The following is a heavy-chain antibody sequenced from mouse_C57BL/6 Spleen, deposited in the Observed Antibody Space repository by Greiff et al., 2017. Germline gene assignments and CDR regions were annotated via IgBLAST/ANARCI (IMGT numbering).Heavy chain of an antibody. CDR3: ARLDGDYDRYYAMDY. CDR2: INPGSGGT. V-gene: IGHV1-54*01. CDR1: GYAFTNYL. D-gene: IGHD2-4*01. Sequence: VQVVESGAELVRPGTSVKVSCKASGYAFTNYLIEWVKQRPGQGLEWIGVINPGSGGTNYNEKFKGKATLTADKSSSTAYMQLSSLTSEDSAVYFCARLDGDYDRYYAMDYWGQGTSVTVSS. J-gene: IGHJ4*01.